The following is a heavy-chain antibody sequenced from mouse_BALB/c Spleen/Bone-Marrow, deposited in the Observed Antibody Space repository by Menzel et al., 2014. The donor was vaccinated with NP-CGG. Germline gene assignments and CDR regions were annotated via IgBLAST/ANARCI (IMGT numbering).Heavy chain of an antibody. CDR3: ARSGGTGY. Sequence: QVQLQHSGAELVRPGTSVKVSCKASGYAFTNYLIEWVKRRPGQGLEWIGVINPGSGGTNYNEKFKGKATLTADKSSSTAYMQLSSLTSDDSAVYFCARSGGTGYWGQGTTLTVSS. D-gene: IGHD4-1*01. CDR1: GYAFTNYL. V-gene: IGHV1-54*01. J-gene: IGHJ2*01. CDR2: INPGSGGT.